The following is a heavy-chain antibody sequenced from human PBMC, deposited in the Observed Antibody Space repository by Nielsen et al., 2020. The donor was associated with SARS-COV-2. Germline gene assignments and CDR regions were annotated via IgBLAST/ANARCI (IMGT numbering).Heavy chain of an antibody. V-gene: IGHV5-51*01. Sequence: GESLKISCKGSGYDFIGYWIAWVRQMPGKGLEWVGIIYPGDSDTRYSPSFQGQVTISVDKSVNTAYLRWSSLKASDTAIYYCARHGNDFGGNDLDYWGQGTLVTVSS. CDR3: ARHGNDFGGNDLDY. D-gene: IGHD4-23*01. CDR2: IYPGDSDT. J-gene: IGHJ4*02. CDR1: GYDFIGYW.